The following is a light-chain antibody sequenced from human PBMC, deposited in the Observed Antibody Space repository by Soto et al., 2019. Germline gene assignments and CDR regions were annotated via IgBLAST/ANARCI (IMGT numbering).Light chain of an antibody. Sequence: DIQMTQSPSSLSASVGDRVTITCQASQDISNYLNWYQQKPGKAPKLLIYDASNLETGVPSRFSGSGSGTDFTFTISSLQPQDIETYYCQQYDNLPFTFGPGTKVDIX. V-gene: IGKV1-33*01. CDR3: QQYDNLPFT. CDR2: DAS. J-gene: IGKJ3*01. CDR1: QDISNY.